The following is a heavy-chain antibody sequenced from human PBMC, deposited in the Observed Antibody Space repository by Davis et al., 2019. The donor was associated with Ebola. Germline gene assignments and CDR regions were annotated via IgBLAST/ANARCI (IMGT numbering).Heavy chain of an antibody. CDR2: INPNSGGT. D-gene: IGHD2-2*01. CDR3: ARANLYCSSTSCYWFDP. V-gene: IGHV1-2*04. Sequence: AASVQVSCKASGYTFTGYYMHWVRQAPGQGLEWMGWINPNSGGTNYAQKFQGWVTMTRDTSISTAYMELSRLRSDDTAVYYCARANLYCSSTSCYWFDPWGQGTLVTVSS. CDR1: GYTFTGYY. J-gene: IGHJ5*02.